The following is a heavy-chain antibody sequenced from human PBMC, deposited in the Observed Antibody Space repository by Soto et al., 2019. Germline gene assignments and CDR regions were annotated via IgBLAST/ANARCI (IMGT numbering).Heavy chain of an antibody. V-gene: IGHV1-3*01. CDR3: ARTYYDILTGDSLNPFDY. D-gene: IGHD3-9*01. CDR2: INAGNGKT. Sequence: QVQLVQSGAEVKKPGASVKVSCKASGYTFTRYAVHWVRQAPGQRLEWMGWINAGNGKTKYSQKFQGRVTISRDTSASTSHMELSSLRSEDTAVYYCARTYYDILTGDSLNPFDYWGQGTLVTVSS. CDR1: GYTFTRYA. J-gene: IGHJ4*02.